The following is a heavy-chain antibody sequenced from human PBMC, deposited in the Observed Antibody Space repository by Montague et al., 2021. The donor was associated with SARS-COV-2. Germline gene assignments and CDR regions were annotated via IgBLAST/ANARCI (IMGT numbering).Heavy chain of an antibody. V-gene: IGHV4-34*01. CDR1: GGSFSDYH. CDR3: ARGLTDISMIVVVLLGASHCFDS. J-gene: IGHJ4*02. Sequence: SETLSLTCAVSGGSFSDYHWSWIRQPPGQGLERNGEINHSGNTNXNPSLKRRVTISIDTCKSQFSLKLRSVTAADTDVYYCARGLTDISMIVVVLLGASHCFDSWGQGTLVTVSS. CDR2: INHSGNT. D-gene: IGHD3-22*01.